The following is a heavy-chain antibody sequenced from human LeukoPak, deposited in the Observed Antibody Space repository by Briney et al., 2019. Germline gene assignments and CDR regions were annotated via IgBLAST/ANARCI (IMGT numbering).Heavy chain of an antibody. D-gene: IGHD3-16*01. CDR3: GRERNWGGSESDY. J-gene: IGHJ4*02. CDR1: GFTFADYW. V-gene: IGHV3-7*01. Sequence: GGSLRLSCTASGFTFADYWMTWVRQAPGKGLEWVANIRQDESEKYYVDSVKGRFTISRDNTANALYLHMNSLRADDTAVYYCGRERNWGGSESDYWGRGTLVTVSS. CDR2: IRQDESEK.